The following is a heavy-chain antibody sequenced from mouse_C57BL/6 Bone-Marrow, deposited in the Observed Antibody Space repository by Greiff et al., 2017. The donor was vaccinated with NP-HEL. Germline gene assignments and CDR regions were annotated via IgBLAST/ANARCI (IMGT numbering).Heavy chain of an antibody. CDR3: TRASSGYADY. Sequence: EVKLVESGEGLVKPGGSLKLSCAASGFTFSSYAMSWVRQTPEKRLEWVAYISSGGNYIYYADTVKGRFTISRDNARNTLYLQMSSLKSEDTAMYYCTRASSGYADYWGQGTTLTVSS. J-gene: IGHJ2*01. CDR2: ISSGGNYI. D-gene: IGHD3-2*02. V-gene: IGHV5-9-1*02. CDR1: GFTFSSYA.